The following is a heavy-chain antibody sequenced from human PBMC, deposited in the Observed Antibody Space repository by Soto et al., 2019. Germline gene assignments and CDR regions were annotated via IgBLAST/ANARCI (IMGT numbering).Heavy chain of an antibody. CDR2: ICSDGSNK. V-gene: IGHV3-33*08. D-gene: IGHD3-10*01. J-gene: IGHJ4*02. CDR1: GFTFRNYG. Sequence: WGSLSLSCSASGFTFRNYGMHWVRQAPGKGLEWVAVICSDGSNKEHADSVRVRFTISRHNSEHTLSLEMYSMRAEDTAVYYCARDREGYGELSPLDYWGQGTQVTVSS. CDR3: ARDREGYGELSPLDY.